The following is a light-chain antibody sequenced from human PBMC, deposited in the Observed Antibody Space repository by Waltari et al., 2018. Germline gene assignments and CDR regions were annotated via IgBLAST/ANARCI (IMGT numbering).Light chain of an antibody. V-gene: IGKV3-15*01. CDR1: QSVSRN. CDR2: GAS. Sequence: EIVVTQSPVTLSLSPGERATLSCRASQSVSRNLAWYQQKPGQAPRLLIYGASTRANNIPVRFSGSGSGTDFTFTITALQSEDFAVYYCQQYNNWPWTFGQGTKVEIK. CDR3: QQYNNWPWT. J-gene: IGKJ1*01.